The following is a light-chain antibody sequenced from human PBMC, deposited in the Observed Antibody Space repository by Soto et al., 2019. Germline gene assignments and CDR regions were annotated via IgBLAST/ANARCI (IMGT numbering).Light chain of an antibody. J-gene: IGKJ4*01. CDR2: LAS. Sequence: DIVMTQSPLSLPVTPGETASLSCRSSQSLLHTDGFHYLDWYLQKPGQSPQLLIYLASYRASGVHDRFSGSGSGTDFTLTISRVEAEDVGVYYCMESLQTPLAFGGGTKVEIK. CDR1: QSLLHTDGFHY. CDR3: MESLQTPLA. V-gene: IGKV2-28*01.